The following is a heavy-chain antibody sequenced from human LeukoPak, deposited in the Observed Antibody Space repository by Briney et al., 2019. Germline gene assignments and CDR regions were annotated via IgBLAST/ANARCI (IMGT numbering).Heavy chain of an antibody. D-gene: IGHD3-3*01. CDR3: ARDGSVFWSGYYYMDV. CDR2: IKQDGSEK. J-gene: IGHJ6*03. CDR1: GFTFSSYW. Sequence: GGSLRLSCAASGFTFSSYWMSWVRQAPGKGLEWVANIKQDGSEKYYVDSVKGRFTISRDNAKNSLFLQMNSLRAEDTAVYYCARDGSVFWSGYYYMDVWGKGTTVTVSS. V-gene: IGHV3-7*01.